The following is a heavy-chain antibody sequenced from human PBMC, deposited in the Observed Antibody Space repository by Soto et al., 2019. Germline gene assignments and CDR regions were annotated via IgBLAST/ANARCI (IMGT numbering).Heavy chain of an antibody. CDR2: ISDSGGST. D-gene: IGHD3-3*01. CDR3: AKESWAIFGVPAGEYYAMDV. J-gene: IGHJ6*02. Sequence: EVQLLESGGAPVQSGGSLRLYCVASGFTFENYAMSWVRQAPGQGLEWVSAISDSGGSTYYSDSVEGWFTISRESSKNTVYLHMNELRDEDAADYFCAKESWAIFGVPAGEYYAMDVWGQGTTVTVS. CDR1: GFTFENYA. V-gene: IGHV3-23*01.